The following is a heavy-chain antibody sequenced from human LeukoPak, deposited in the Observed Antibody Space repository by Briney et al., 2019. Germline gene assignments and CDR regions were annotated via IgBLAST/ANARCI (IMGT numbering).Heavy chain of an antibody. CDR1: GFTFSSYA. CDR2: ISGSGGST. J-gene: IGHJ4*02. CDR3: AKDEEDIVLMVYALDY. Sequence: GGSLRLSCAASGFTFSSYAMSWVRQAPGKGLEWVSAISGSGGSTYYADSVKGRFTISRDNSKNTLYLQMNSLRAEDTAVYYCAKDEEDIVLMVYALDYWGQGTLVTVSS. D-gene: IGHD2-8*01. V-gene: IGHV3-23*01.